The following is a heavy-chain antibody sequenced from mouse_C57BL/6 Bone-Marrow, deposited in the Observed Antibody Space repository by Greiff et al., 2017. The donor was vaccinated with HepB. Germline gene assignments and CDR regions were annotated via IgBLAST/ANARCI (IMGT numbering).Heavy chain of an antibody. Sequence: EVMLVESGGCLVKPGGSLKLSCAASGFTFSSYAMSWVRQTPEKRLEWVATISDGGSYTYYPDNVKGRFTISRDNAKNNLYLQMSHLKSEDTAMYYCAREGDYGYFDVWGTGTTVTVSS. J-gene: IGHJ1*03. CDR2: ISDGGSYT. CDR3: AREGDYGYFDV. CDR1: GFTFSSYA. D-gene: IGHD1-1*02. V-gene: IGHV5-4*01.